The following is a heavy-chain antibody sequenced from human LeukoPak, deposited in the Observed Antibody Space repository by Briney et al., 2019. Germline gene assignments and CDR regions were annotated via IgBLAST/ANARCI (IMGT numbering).Heavy chain of an antibody. Sequence: ASVKVSCKASGYTCTSYGISWVRQAPGQGLEWMGWINTNTGNPTYAQGFTGRFVFSLDTSVSTAYLQISSLKAEDTAVYYCARMTYYPDYWGQGTLVTVSS. CDR1: GYTCTSYG. V-gene: IGHV7-4-1*02. CDR2: INTNTGNP. J-gene: IGHJ4*02. D-gene: IGHD3-16*01. CDR3: ARMTYYPDY.